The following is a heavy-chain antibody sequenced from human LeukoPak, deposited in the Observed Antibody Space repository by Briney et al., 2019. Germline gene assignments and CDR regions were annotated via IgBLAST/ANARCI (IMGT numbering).Heavy chain of an antibody. Sequence: GESLKISCKGSGYSFTSYWIGWVRQMSGKGLEWMGIIYPGDSDTRYSPSFQGQVTISADKSISTAYLQWSSLKASDTAMYYCAKEYYYDSSGGNAFDIWGQGTMVTVSS. D-gene: IGHD3-22*01. CDR1: GYSFTSYW. J-gene: IGHJ3*02. V-gene: IGHV5-51*01. CDR2: IYPGDSDT. CDR3: AKEYYYDSSGGNAFDI.